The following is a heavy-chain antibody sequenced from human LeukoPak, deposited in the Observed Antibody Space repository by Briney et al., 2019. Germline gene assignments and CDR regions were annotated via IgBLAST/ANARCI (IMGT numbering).Heavy chain of an antibody. Sequence: PGGSLRLSCAASGFTFSSYWMSWVRQAPGKGLEWVANIKQDGSEKQYVDSVKGRFTISRDNSKNTLYLQMNSLRAEDTAVYYCARGTGYYYYGMDVWGQGTTVTVSS. V-gene: IGHV3-7*02. CDR1: GFTFSSYW. CDR3: ARGTGYYYYGMDV. CDR2: IKQDGSEK. J-gene: IGHJ6*02. D-gene: IGHD7-27*01.